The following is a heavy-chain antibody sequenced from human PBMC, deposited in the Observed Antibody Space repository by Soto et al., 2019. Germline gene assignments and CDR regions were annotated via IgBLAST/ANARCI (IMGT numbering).Heavy chain of an antibody. V-gene: IGHV3-23*01. CDR2: ISGSGGST. D-gene: IGHD3-3*01. Sequence: PGGSLRLSCAASGFTFSSYAMSWVRQAPGKGLEWVSAISGSGGSTYYADSVKGRFTISRDNSKNTLYLQMNSLRAEDTAVYYCAKDFTIFGVVIMDYWGQGTLVTVSS. J-gene: IGHJ4*02. CDR1: GFTFSSYA. CDR3: AKDFTIFGVVIMDY.